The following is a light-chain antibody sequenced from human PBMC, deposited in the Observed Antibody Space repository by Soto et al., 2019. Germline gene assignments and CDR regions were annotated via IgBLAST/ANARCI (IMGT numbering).Light chain of an antibody. Sequence: DIQLTQSPSSLSASVGDRVTITCRVSQGISSYLSRKRQKTGKDPKLLIYSASNLQCGVPSRFSGSVSGTDLNLTFSSLQPEDVASYYGQRTYNVPRSTFGQGTYLEIK. J-gene: IGKJ2*01. CDR2: SAS. CDR1: QGISSY. V-gene: IGKV1-27*01. CDR3: QRTYNVPRST.